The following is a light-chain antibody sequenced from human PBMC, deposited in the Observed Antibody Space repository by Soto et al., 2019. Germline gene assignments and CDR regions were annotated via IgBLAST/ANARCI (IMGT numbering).Light chain of an antibody. CDR1: QSTNIY. CDR3: QQNYRTPLT. J-gene: IGKJ4*01. Sequence: DIQMTQSPSSLSASVGDRVTIACRASQSTNIYLSWYQQEPGKAPKLLMYDSSRLQSGVPSRFSGSGSGTHFTLTISSLQLEDFATYYCQQNYRTPLTFGGGTKVEIK. V-gene: IGKV1-39*01. CDR2: DSS.